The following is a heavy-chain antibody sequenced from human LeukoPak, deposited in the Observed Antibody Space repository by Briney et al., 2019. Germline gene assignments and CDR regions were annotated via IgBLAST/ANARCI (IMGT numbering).Heavy chain of an antibody. CDR1: GFTFSTYA. CDR2: INSAGTSK. CDR3: ARDPDMGATTTLVY. D-gene: IGHD1-26*01. Sequence: PGGSLRLSCAASGFTFSTYAINWVRQAPGKGLEWVSSINSAGTSKKYADSVKGRFTISRDNAKNSLYLQMNSLRAEDTAVYYCARDPDMGATTTLVYWGQGTLVTVSS. J-gene: IGHJ4*02. V-gene: IGHV3-21*01.